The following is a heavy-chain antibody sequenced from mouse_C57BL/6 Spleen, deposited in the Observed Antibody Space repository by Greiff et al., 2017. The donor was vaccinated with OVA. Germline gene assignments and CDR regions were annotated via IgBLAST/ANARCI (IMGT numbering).Heavy chain of an antibody. D-gene: IGHD1-1*01. J-gene: IGHJ2*01. CDR1: GYTFTDYY. V-gene: IGHV1-19*01. Sequence: VQLQQSGPVLVKPGASVKMSCKASGYTFTDYYMNWVKQSHGKSLEWIGVINPYNGGTSYNQKFKGKATLTVDKSSSTAYMELNSLTSEDSAVYYCARGDGSSYDYWGQGTTLTVSS. CDR3: ARGDGSSYDY. CDR2: INPYNGGT.